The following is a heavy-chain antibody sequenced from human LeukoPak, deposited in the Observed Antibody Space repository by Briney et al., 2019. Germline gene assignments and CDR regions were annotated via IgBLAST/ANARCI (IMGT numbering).Heavy chain of an antibody. CDR1: GGSISSYY. CDR2: IYYSGST. CDR3: ARPRSSGWYGAFDI. V-gene: IGHV4-59*08. D-gene: IGHD6-19*01. Sequence: SETLSLTCTVSGGSISSYYWSWIRQPPGKGLEWIGYIYYSGSTNYNPSLKSRVSISVDTSKNQFSLKLNSVTAADTAMYYCARPRSSGWYGAFDIWVQGTMVTVSS. J-gene: IGHJ3*02.